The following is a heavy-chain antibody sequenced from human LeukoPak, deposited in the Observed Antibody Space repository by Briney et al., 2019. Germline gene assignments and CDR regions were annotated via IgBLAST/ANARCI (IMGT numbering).Heavy chain of an antibody. D-gene: IGHD3-10*01. CDR3: AKGTGWFGELSPLDY. V-gene: IGHV3-30*02. CDR2: IRYDGSNK. J-gene: IGHJ4*02. Sequence: QSGGSLRLSCAASGFTFSSYGMHWVRQAPGKGLEWVAFIRYDGSNKYYADSVKGRFTISRDNSKNTLYLQMNSLRAEDTAVYYCAKGTGWFGELSPLDYWGQGTLVTVSS. CDR1: GFTFSSYG.